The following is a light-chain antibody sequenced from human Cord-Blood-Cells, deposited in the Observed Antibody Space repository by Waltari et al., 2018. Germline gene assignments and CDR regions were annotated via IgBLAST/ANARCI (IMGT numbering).Light chain of an antibody. CDR3: CSYAGSSTWV. Sequence: QSALTQPAPVSGSPGQSITISCPGTSGDVGGYNLFSWYQQHPGKAPKLMIYEGSKRPSGVSNRFSGSKSGNTASLTISGLQAEDEADYYCCSYAGSSTWVFGGGTKLTVL. CDR2: EGS. CDR1: SGDVGGYNL. J-gene: IGLJ3*02. V-gene: IGLV2-23*01.